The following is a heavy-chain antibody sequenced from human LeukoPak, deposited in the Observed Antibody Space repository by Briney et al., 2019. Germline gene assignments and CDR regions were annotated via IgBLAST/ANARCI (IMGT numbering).Heavy chain of an antibody. Sequence: GGSLRLSSAASGFTFSSYWMSWVRQAPGKGLEWVANIKQDGSEKYYVDSVKGRFTISRDNAKNSLYLQMNSLRAEDMALYYCAKESPDSGSFDYWGQGTLVTVSS. CDR1: GFTFSSYW. V-gene: IGHV3-7*03. CDR2: IKQDGSEK. CDR3: AKESPDSGSFDY. J-gene: IGHJ4*02. D-gene: IGHD1-26*01.